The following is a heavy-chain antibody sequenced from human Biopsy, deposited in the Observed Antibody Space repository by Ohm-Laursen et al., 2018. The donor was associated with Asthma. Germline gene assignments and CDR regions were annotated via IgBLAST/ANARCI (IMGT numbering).Heavy chain of an antibody. J-gene: IGHJ4*02. CDR3: ARGWNCGGDCYSLDY. Sequence: TLSLTCSVSGDSIDSGDYSWTWIRQSPGVGLEWIGYIYRNGDTYYNPTLKNRVTISIDRSKNQFSLGLRSVTAADTAVYYCARGWNCGGDCYSLDYWGQGTLVTVSS. D-gene: IGHD2-21*02. CDR2: IYRNGDT. CDR1: GDSIDSGDYS. V-gene: IGHV4-30-2*06.